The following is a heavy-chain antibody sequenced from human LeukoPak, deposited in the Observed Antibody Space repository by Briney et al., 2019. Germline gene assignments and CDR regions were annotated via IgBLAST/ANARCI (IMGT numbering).Heavy chain of an antibody. V-gene: IGHV4-34*01. D-gene: IGHD1-26*01. CDR3: ASLRGAKAFGFDP. CDR2: INHSGST. Sequence: SEPLPLPCAVYGGPFSGYYWSGIRPPPGKGLEWIGEINHSGSTNYNPSLKSRVTISVDTSKNQFSLKLSSVTAADTAVYYCASLRGAKAFGFDPWGQGTLVTVSS. CDR1: GGPFSGYY. J-gene: IGHJ5*02.